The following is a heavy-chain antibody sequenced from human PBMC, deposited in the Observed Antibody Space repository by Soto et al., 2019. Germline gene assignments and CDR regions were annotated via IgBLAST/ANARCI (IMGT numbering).Heavy chain of an antibody. D-gene: IGHD6-19*01. Sequence: QVQLVESGGGVVQPGRSLRLSCVVSGFTFSNYGMHWVRQAPGKGLEWVAFISYDGSNEYYAGSVNGRFTISRDNSKNTLYLQMNSLSAEDTAVYYCAKDRGNLGWYDYWGQGTLVTVSS. J-gene: IGHJ4*02. CDR1: GFTFSNYG. V-gene: IGHV3-30*18. CDR3: AKDRGNLGWYDY. CDR2: ISYDGSNE.